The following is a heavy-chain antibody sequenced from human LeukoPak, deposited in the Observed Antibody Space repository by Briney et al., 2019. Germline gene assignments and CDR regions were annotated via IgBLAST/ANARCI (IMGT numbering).Heavy chain of an antibody. V-gene: IGHV3-30*04. CDR1: GFTFSSYA. CDR3: ARDRSYSSSWLYYYYYYGMDV. D-gene: IGHD6-13*01. J-gene: IGHJ6*02. CDR2: ISYDGSNK. Sequence: PGGSLRLSRAASGFTFSSYALHGVSQAPPKGLAWVAVISYDGSNKYYGDDGKGRFTISREKSKKRLYVQMNSLRAEDTAVYYCARDRSYSSSWLYYYYYYGMDVWGQGNTVTVSS.